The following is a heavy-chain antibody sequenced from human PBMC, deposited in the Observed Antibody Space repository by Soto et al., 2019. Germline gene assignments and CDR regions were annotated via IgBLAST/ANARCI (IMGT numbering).Heavy chain of an antibody. Sequence: SVKVSCKASGGTFSSYAISWVRQAPGQGLEWMGGIIPIFGTANYAQKFQGRVTITADESTSTAYMELSSLRSEDTAVYYCASEYVDTAMVGDDAFDIWGRGTMVTVSS. V-gene: IGHV1-69*13. CDR2: IIPIFGTA. CDR1: GGTFSSYA. J-gene: IGHJ3*02. D-gene: IGHD5-18*01. CDR3: ASEYVDTAMVGDDAFDI.